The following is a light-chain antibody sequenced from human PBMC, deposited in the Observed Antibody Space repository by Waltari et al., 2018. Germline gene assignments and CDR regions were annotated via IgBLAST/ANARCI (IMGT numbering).Light chain of an antibody. V-gene: IGLV8-61*01. CDR1: SGSVSTSYY. J-gene: IGLJ3*02. CDR3: VLYMGGGISV. CDR2: STD. Sequence: QTVVTQEPSFSMSPGGTVTLTCGLSSGSVSTSYYPSWYQQTPGQAPRTLIYSTDSRSSGVPDRFSGSIVGNKAALTITGAQADDESDYYCVLYMGGGISVFGGGTKLTVL.